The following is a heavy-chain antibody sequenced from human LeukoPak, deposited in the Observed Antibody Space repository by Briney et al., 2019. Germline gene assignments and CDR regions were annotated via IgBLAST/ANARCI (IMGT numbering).Heavy chain of an antibody. CDR2: IRYDGSNK. J-gene: IGHJ5*02. CDR1: GFTFSSFG. CDR3: AKGIYYKDGSAYPA. V-gene: IGHV3-30*02. Sequence: GGALRLSCAASGFTFSSFGMQCVRQAPGKGLEWVAFIRYDGSNKYYADSVKGRFTISRDNSKNTRYLQMNSLRAEDTAVYYCAKGIYYKDGSAYPAWGQGTLVTVSS. D-gene: IGHD3-22*01.